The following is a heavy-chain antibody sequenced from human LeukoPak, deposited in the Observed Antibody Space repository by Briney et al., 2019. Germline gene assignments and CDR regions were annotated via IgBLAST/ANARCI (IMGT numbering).Heavy chain of an antibody. J-gene: IGHJ4*02. V-gene: IGHV3-33*08. CDR2: IWYDGSNK. CDR3: TRDLTIRYFDWSPDY. D-gene: IGHD3-9*01. Sequence: GGSLRLSCAASGFTFSSYWMHWVRQAPGKGLEWVAIIWYDGSNKYYADSVKGRFTISRDNSKNTLYLQINSLRAEDTAVYYCTRDLTIRYFDWSPDYWGQGTLVTVSS. CDR1: GFTFSSYW.